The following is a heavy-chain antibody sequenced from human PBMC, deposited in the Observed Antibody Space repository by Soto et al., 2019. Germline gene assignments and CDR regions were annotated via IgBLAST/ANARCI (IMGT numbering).Heavy chain of an antibody. CDR2: LSFYGRRDNT. CDR3: AKFLYTDHGGPNDH. D-gene: IGHD2-2*02. Sequence: EVQLLESGGGLVQPGGSLRLSCVGSGFTFSSYDMTWVRQAPGKGLEWVSSLSFYGRRDNTYYADSVKGRFTISRDNSRNKVYRQMDNLRVEDTAVYYCAKFLYTDHGGPNDHWGQGTLVTVSS. J-gene: IGHJ4*02. CDR1: GFTFSSYD. V-gene: IGHV3-23*01.